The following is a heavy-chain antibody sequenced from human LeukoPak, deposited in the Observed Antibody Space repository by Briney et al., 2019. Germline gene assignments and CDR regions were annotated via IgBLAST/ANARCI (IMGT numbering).Heavy chain of an antibody. CDR1: GRSFSGYY. D-gene: IGHD2-2*01. CDR2: IDHSGST. V-gene: IGHV4-34*01. Sequence: SETLSLTCAVYGRSFSGYYWTWIRQPPGKGLEWLGEIDHSGSTNNNPSLKSRVTISVDTSNNQFSLKVRCVAAADTAGYYCARRRKLEPAAPDYWGEGTLVTVSS. J-gene: IGHJ4*02. CDR3: ARRRKLEPAAPDY.